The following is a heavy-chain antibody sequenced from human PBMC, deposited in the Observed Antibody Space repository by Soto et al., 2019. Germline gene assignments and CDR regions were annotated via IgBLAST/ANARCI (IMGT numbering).Heavy chain of an antibody. D-gene: IGHD6-6*01. CDR3: ARGEGEYSSSYYYYYMDV. V-gene: IGHV3-21*01. J-gene: IGHJ6*03. CDR1: GFTFSSYS. CDR2: ISSSSSYI. Sequence: GGSLRLSCAASGFTFSSYSMNWVRQAPGKGLEWVSSISSSSSYIYYADSVKGRFTISRDNAKNSLYLQMNSLGAEETAVYYCARGEGEYSSSYYYYYMDVWGKGTTVTVSS.